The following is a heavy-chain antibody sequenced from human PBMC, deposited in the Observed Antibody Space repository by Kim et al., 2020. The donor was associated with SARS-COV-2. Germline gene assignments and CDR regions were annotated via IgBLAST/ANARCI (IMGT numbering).Heavy chain of an antibody. CDR2: ISAYNGNT. CDR1: GYTFTSYG. D-gene: IGHD3-9*01. Sequence: ASVKVSCKASGYTFTSYGISWVRQAPGQGLEWMGWISAYNGNTNYAQKLQGRVTMTTDTSTSTAYMELRSLRSDDTAVYYCARDDTYYDILTGYGYWGQGTLGTVSS. CDR3: ARDDTYYDILTGYGY. J-gene: IGHJ4*02. V-gene: IGHV1-18*01.